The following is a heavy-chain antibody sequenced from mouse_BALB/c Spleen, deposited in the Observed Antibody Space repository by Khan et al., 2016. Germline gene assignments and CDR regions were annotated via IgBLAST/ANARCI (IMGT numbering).Heavy chain of an antibody. D-gene: IGHD1-1*01. V-gene: IGHV1-5*01. CDR2: FFPENRDT. Sequence: VQLKQSGTVLARPGASVKISGKASGSSFTTYGRHWEKKRLGQGLEGFGAFFPENRDTNSNQKFKVKAKLTAVTSASTAYMELSSLTNDDSAVYYCTRGENYYGSRRYFDVWGAGTTVTVSS. CDR3: TRGENYYGSRRYFDV. CDR1: GSSFTTYG. J-gene: IGHJ1*01.